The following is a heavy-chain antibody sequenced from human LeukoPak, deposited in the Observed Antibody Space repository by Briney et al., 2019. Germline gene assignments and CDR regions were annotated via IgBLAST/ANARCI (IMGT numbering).Heavy chain of an antibody. V-gene: IGHV3-53*04. CDR3: ARVGVVVPAATTTTYYYYGMDV. J-gene: IGHJ6*02. D-gene: IGHD2-2*01. CDR2: IYSGGST. CDR1: GFTFSDYY. Sequence: GGSLRLSCAASGFTFSDYYMSWVRQAPGKGLEWVSVIYSGGSTYYADSVKGRFTISRHNSKNTLYLQMNSLRAEDTAVYYCARVGVVVPAATTTTYYYYGMDVWGQGTTVTVSS.